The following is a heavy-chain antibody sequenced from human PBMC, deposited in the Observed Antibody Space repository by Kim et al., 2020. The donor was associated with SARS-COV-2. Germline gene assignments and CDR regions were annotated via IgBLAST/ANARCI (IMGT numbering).Heavy chain of an antibody. D-gene: IGHD3-10*01. Sequence: GGSLRLSCAASGFTFSSYGMHWVRQAPGKGLEWVAVIWYDGSNKYYADSVKGRFTISRVNSKNTLYLQMNSLRAEDTAVYYCAREGLGEFLYGMDVWGQGTTVTVSS. J-gene: IGHJ6*02. CDR3: AREGLGEFLYGMDV. CDR1: GFTFSSYG. CDR2: IWYDGSNK. V-gene: IGHV3-33*01.